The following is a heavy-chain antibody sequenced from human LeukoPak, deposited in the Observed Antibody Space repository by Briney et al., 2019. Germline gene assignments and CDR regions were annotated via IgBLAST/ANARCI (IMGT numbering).Heavy chain of an antibody. CDR1: GFNFSHYG. Sequence: TGGSLRLSCAASGFNFSHYGMNWVRQAPGKGLEWVAFIRYDGSKTYCAVSVKGRFTISRDNSKNTLYLQMNSLRPEDTAVYYCARAVPGTEDFDSWGQGSLVTVSS. J-gene: IGHJ4*02. V-gene: IGHV3-30*02. CDR2: IRYDGSKT. CDR3: ARAVPGTEDFDS. D-gene: IGHD6-19*01.